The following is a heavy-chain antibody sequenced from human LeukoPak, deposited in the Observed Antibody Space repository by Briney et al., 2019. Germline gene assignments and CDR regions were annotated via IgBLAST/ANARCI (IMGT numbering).Heavy chain of an antibody. J-gene: IGHJ4*02. CDR3: ARVSFLGWLLGFDY. D-gene: IGHD3-3*01. CDR2: IYYSGST. CDR1: GGSLSSYY. V-gene: IGHV4-59*01. Sequence: SETLSLTCPVSGGSLSSYYWSWIRQPPGKGLEWIGYIYYSGSTNYNPSLKSRVTISIDTSKHQFSLKLSSVTAADPAVYYWARVSFLGWLLGFDYWGQGTLVTVSS.